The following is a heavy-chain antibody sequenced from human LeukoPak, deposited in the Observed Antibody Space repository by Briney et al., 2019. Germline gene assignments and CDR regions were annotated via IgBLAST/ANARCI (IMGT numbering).Heavy chain of an antibody. J-gene: IGHJ4*02. V-gene: IGHV1-46*03. CDR3: ARDPGQGDFWSGYYDFFYFDY. D-gene: IGHD3-3*01. CDR2: ISPSGGST. Sequence: ASVKVSCKASGYTFTSYYMHWVRQAPGQGLEWMGIISPSGGSTSYAQKFQGRVTMTRDTSTSTVYMELRSLRSEDTAVYYCARDPGQGDFWSGYYDFFYFDYWGQGTLVTVSS. CDR1: GYTFTSYY.